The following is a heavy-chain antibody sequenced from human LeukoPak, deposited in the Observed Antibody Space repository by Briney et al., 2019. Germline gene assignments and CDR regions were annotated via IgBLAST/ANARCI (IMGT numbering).Heavy chain of an antibody. J-gene: IGHJ3*02. Sequence: GGSLRLSCAASGFTFSSYAMHWVRQAPGKGLEWVAVISYDGSNKYYADSVKGRFTISRDNSKNTLYLQMNSLRAEDTAVYYCAREEATVAYAFDIWGQGTMVTVSS. CDR2: ISYDGSNK. CDR1: GFTFSSYA. V-gene: IGHV3-30-3*01. D-gene: IGHD4-23*01. CDR3: AREEATVAYAFDI.